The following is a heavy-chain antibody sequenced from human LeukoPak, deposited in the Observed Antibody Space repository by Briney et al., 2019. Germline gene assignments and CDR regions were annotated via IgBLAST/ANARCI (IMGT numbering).Heavy chain of an antibody. CDR2: IWYDGSRT. D-gene: IGHD3-10*01. Sequence: GGSLRLSCAASGFTFSSHGMQWVRQAPGKGLEWVALIWYDGSRTNYVDSVMGRFTISRDSSKNTLYLQMDNLRVEDTAVYFCAKDLSYGSLWFDPWGQGTLVTVCS. J-gene: IGHJ5*02. V-gene: IGHV3-33*06. CDR1: GFTFSSHG. CDR3: AKDLSYGSLWFDP.